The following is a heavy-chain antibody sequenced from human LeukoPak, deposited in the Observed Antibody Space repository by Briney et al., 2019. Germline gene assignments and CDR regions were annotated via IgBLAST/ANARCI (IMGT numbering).Heavy chain of an antibody. V-gene: IGHV3-48*03. CDR2: ISRSGTAI. J-gene: IGHJ5*02. D-gene: IGHD3-10*01. CDR1: GFTFSSYE. Sequence: GGSLRLSCAASGFTFSSYEMSWVRPAPGKGLEWVSYISRSGTAISYADSVKGRFTISRDNAKNSLYLQMNSLRAEDTAVYYCASHPYYYGSGSYLPWGQGTLVTVSS. CDR3: ASHPYYYGSGSYLP.